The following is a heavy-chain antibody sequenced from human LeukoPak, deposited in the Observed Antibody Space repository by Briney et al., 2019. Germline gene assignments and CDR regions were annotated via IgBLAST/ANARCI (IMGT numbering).Heavy chain of an antibody. CDR2: IYTSGST. Sequence: SETLSLTCTVSGGSISSGSYYWSWIRQPAGKGLEWIGRIYTSGSTNYNPSLKGRVTISVDTSKNQFSLKLSSVTAADTAVYYCARSPNYDSSGYYRDXWGQGTLVTV. CDR3: ARSPNYDSSGYYRDX. V-gene: IGHV4-61*02. CDR1: GGSISSGSYY. J-gene: IGHJ4*02. D-gene: IGHD3-22*01.